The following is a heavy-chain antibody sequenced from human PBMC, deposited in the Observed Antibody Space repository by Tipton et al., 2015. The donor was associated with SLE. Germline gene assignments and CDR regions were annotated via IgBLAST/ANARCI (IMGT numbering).Heavy chain of an antibody. Sequence: TLSLTCAVYGGSFSGYYWSWIRQPPGKGLEWIGYIYYSGSTNYNPSLKSRVTISVDTSKNQFSLKLSSVTAADTAVYYCARDPNYGSGSYDDAFDIWGQGTMVTVSS. CDR1: GGSFSGYY. CDR2: IYYSGST. D-gene: IGHD3-10*01. J-gene: IGHJ3*02. CDR3: ARDPNYGSGSYDDAFDI. V-gene: IGHV4-59*01.